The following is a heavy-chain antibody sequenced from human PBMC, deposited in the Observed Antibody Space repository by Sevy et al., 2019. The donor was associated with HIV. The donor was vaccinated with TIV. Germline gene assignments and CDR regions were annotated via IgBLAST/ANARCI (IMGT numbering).Heavy chain of an antibody. Sequence: GGSLSLSCAVSGFTFRSYAMSWVRQAPGKGLEWVSTISGSGGSTYYADSVKGRFTISRDNFKNTLYLQINSLRADDTAVYYCAKETTAGYYWGQGTLVTVSS. CDR1: GFTFRSYA. CDR3: AKETTAGYY. J-gene: IGHJ4*02. CDR2: ISGSGGST. V-gene: IGHV3-23*01. D-gene: IGHD6-13*01.